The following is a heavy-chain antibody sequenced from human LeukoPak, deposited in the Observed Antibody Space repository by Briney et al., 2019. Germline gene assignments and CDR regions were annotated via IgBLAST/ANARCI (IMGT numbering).Heavy chain of an antibody. CDR3: AKEATMIVVARSYFDY. V-gene: IGHV1-3*01. D-gene: IGHD3-22*01. CDR2: INAGNGNT. Sequence: ASVKVSCTASGYTFTSYAVHWVRQAPGQRLEWLGWINAGNGNTRYSQNFQGRVTFTRDTSANTAYMELSSLRSEDTAVYHCAKEATMIVVARSYFDYWGQGTLVTVSP. J-gene: IGHJ4*02. CDR1: GYTFTSYA.